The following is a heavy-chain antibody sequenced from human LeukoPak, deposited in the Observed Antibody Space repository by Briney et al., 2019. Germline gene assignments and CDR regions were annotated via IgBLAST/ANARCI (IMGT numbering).Heavy chain of an antibody. CDR1: GYTFTGYY. V-gene: IGHV1-2*02. J-gene: IGHJ6*02. D-gene: IGHD2-2*01. CDR2: INPNSGGT. Sequence: ASVKVSCKASGYTFTGYYMHWVRQAPGQGLEWMGWINPNSGGTNYAQKFQGRVTMTRDTSISTAYMELSRLRSDDTAVYYCARVALLPAAMLHYYYGMDVWGQGTTATVSS. CDR3: ARVALLPAAMLHYYYGMDV.